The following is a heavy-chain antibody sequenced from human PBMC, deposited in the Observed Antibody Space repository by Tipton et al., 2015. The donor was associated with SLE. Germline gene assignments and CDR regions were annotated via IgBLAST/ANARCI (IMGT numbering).Heavy chain of an antibody. CDR1: GGSISSHY. D-gene: IGHD1-26*01. CDR3: ASWGLLREGAFDI. J-gene: IGHJ3*02. V-gene: IGHV4-59*11. Sequence: TLSLTCTVSGGSISSHYWSWIRQPPGKGLEWIGYIYYSGSTNYNPSLKSRVTISVDTSKNQFSLKLSSVTAADTAVYYCASWGLLREGAFDIWGQGTMVTVSS. CDR2: IYYSGST.